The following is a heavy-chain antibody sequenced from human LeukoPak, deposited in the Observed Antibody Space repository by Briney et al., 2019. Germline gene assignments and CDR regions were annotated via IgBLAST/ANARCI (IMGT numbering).Heavy chain of an antibody. V-gene: IGHV1-69*13. CDR1: GGTFSSYA. D-gene: IGHD6-6*01. Sequence: SVKVSCKASGGTFSSYAISWVQQAPGQGLEWMGGIIPIFGTANYAQKFQGRVTITADESTSTAYMELSSLRSEDTAVYYCARGARYSSSSVLPAYYYYYYMDVWGKGTTVTVSS. CDR2: IIPIFGTA. J-gene: IGHJ6*03. CDR3: ARGARYSSSSVLPAYYYYYYMDV.